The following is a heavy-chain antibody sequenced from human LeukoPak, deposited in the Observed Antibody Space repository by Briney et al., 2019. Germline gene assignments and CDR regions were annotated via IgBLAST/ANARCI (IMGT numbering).Heavy chain of an antibody. V-gene: IGHV4-59*08. CDR2: IYYSGST. CDR3: ARSIAAAGFDY. J-gene: IGHJ4*02. Sequence: SETLSLTCTVSGGSISSYYGSWIRQPPGKGLEWIGYIYYSGSTNYNPSLKSRVTISVDTSKNQFSLKLSSVTAADTAVYYCARSIAAAGFDYWGQGTLVTVSS. D-gene: IGHD6-13*01. CDR1: GGSISSYY.